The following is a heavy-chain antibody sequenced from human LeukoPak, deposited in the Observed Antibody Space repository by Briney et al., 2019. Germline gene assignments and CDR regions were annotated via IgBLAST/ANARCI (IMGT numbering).Heavy chain of an antibody. Sequence: GGSLRLSCAASGFTFDDYGMSWVRQAPGKGLEWVSGINWNGGSTGYADSVKGRFTISRGNAKNSLYLQMNSLRAEDTALYHCARDRDSSGSDYWGQGTLVTVSS. CDR3: ARDRDSSGSDY. V-gene: IGHV3-20*01. J-gene: IGHJ4*02. D-gene: IGHD3-22*01. CDR1: GFTFDDYG. CDR2: INWNGGST.